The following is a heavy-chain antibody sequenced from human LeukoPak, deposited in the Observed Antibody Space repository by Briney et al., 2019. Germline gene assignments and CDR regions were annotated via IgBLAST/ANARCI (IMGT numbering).Heavy chain of an antibody. CDR1: AGSISNYY. J-gene: IGHJ4*02. CDR2: VSYSGSS. V-gene: IGHV4-59*08. D-gene: IGHD7-27*01. Sequence: KSSETLSLTCTVSAGSISNYYCSWIRHPPGKRLEWIGYVSYSGSSSSNPSLESRVTISVDMSKNQFSLRLSSVTASDTAVYYCARLQGRGDNYLDYWGQGTLVTVSS. CDR3: ARLQGRGDNYLDY.